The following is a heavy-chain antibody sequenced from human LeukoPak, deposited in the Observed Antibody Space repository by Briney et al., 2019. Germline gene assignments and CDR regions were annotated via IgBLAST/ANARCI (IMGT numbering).Heavy chain of an antibody. CDR2: VSPYNGHT. J-gene: IGHJ4*02. Sequence: ASVKVSXKASGYTFTNYGFSWMRQAPGQGLEWMGWVSPYNGHTNYVQKLQGRVTMTTDTSTSTAYMELRSLRSDDTAVYYCARDPDSGSYSSGHWGQGTLVTVSS. CDR3: ARDPDSGSYSSGH. CDR1: GYTFTNYG. D-gene: IGHD1-26*01. V-gene: IGHV1-18*01.